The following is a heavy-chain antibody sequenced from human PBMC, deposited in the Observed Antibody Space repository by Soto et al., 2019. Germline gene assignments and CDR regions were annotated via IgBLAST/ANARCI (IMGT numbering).Heavy chain of an antibody. CDR1: GYTFTNFY. CDR2: INPSGGST. D-gene: IGHD3-22*01. CDR3: ARADYYGSSGYHLDY. V-gene: IGHV1-46*01. Sequence: QVQVAQSGAEVKKPGASVKVSCKASGYTFTNFYIHWVRQAPGHGLEWMRRINPSGGSTTYARKFLGRGTMTRDTSTSTVYRELSSLRSEDTAVYYCARADYYGSSGYHLDYWGQGTLVTVSS. J-gene: IGHJ4*02.